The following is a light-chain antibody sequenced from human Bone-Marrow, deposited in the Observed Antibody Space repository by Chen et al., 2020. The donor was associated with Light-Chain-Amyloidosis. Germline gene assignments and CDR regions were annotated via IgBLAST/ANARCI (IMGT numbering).Light chain of an antibody. J-gene: IGKJ2*01. CDR2: DAF. V-gene: IGKV1-5*01. CDR3: QQYSSYPTT. CDR1: QSISKW. Sequence: DIQMTQSPSILSASVGDRVTITCRASQSISKWLAWYQVKPGKAPDPLIFDAFDLEGGVSSRFSGGGSGTEFTLTITSLQPDDLATYYCQQYSSYPTTFGQGIKLEI.